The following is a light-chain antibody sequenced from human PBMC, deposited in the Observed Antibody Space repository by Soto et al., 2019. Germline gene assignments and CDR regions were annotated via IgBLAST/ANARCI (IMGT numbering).Light chain of an antibody. Sequence: EIGLTQSPATLSLSPGERATLSCRASQSVSSYLAWYQQKPGQAPRLLIYDASDRATGIPARFSGSGSGTDFTLTISSLEPEDSAVYYCQQRSKWPPYSFGQGTKLEI. J-gene: IGKJ2*03. CDR3: QQRSKWPPYS. V-gene: IGKV3-11*01. CDR2: DAS. CDR1: QSVSSY.